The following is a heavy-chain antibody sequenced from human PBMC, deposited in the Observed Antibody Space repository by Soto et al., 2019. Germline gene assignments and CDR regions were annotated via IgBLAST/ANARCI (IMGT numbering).Heavy chain of an antibody. CDR2: INTYSGKT. Sequence: QVQLVQSGPEVKRPGASVKVSCKASGYTFGIYSITWVRQAPGQGLEWLGGINTYSGKTYYAQKVQGRFTLTTDTSTSTAYRDMRSRRSDDTAVYYCARRYGDPSSSTGFDYWGQGNLVSVSS. CDR3: ARRYGDPSSSTGFDY. V-gene: IGHV1-18*01. D-gene: IGHD2-21*02. CDR1: GYTFGIYS. J-gene: IGHJ4*02.